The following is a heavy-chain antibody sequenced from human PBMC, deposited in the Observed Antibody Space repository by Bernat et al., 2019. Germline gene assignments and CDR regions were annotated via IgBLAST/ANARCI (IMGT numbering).Heavy chain of an antibody. V-gene: IGHV3-7*01. J-gene: IGHJ6*02. CDR3: GKDRDIIPRSYYYDMDV. CDR1: GFTFGSYW. Sequence: EMQLVESGGGLVQPGGSLRLSCTASGFTFGSYWMHWVRQAPGKGLEWVANIRQDGSEKYYVDSVNGRFTISRDNAKNSLYLHMNSLRADDTAVYYCGKDRDIIPRSYYYDMDVWGQGTTVTVSS. CDR2: IRQDGSEK. D-gene: IGHD5-12*01.